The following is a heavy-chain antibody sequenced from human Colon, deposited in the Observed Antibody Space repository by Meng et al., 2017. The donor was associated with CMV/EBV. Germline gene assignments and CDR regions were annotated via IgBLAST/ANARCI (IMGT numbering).Heavy chain of an antibody. D-gene: IGHD5-12*01. J-gene: IGHJ4*02. CDR3: ARAREVGYSAYDYYDF. Sequence: YTFSAYGISWVRQAPGQGLEWMGWISTYNGNTDYAQKFQGRVTMTTDTLTSTAYMELTSLKSDDTAVFYCARAREVGYSAYDYYDFWGQGTLVTVSS. CDR1: YTFSAYG. CDR2: ISTYNGNT. V-gene: IGHV1-18*01.